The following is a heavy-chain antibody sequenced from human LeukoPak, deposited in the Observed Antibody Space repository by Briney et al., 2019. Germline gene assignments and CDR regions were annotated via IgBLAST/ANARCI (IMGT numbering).Heavy chain of an antibody. D-gene: IGHD3-10*01. Sequence: PGGSLRLSCAASGFTFSSYAMSWVRQAPGKGLEWVSHISGSGGSTYSADSVKGRFTISRDNSKNTLYLQMNSLGAEDTAIYYCAKVRTFFGSGIDFWGQGTLVTVSS. CDR1: GFTFSSYA. CDR3: AKVRTFFGSGIDF. J-gene: IGHJ4*02. V-gene: IGHV3-23*01. CDR2: ISGSGGST.